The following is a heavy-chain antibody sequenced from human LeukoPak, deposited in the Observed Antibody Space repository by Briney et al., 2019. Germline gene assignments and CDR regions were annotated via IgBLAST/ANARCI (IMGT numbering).Heavy chain of an antibody. D-gene: IGHD3-22*01. Sequence: SETLSLTCAVSGGSISSGGYSWSWIRQPPGKGLEWIGYIYYSGSTNYNPSLKSRVTISVDTSKNQFSLKLSSVTAADTAVYYCARDAYYYDSSGYYFADHAFDIWGQGTMVTVSS. CDR1: GGSISSGGYS. CDR3: ARDAYYYDSSGYYFADHAFDI. V-gene: IGHV4-61*08. J-gene: IGHJ3*02. CDR2: IYYSGST.